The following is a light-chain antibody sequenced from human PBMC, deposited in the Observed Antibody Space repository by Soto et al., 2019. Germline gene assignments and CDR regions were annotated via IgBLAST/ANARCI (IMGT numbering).Light chain of an antibody. CDR1: QDITTD. CDR2: DAS. V-gene: IGKV1-17*01. Sequence: DIQMTQSPSSLSASVGDRVTITFRASQDITTDLDWYQQKPGKAPRRLISDASSLQSGVPSRFSGSRFGTHFTLTISSLQPEDFATYFCQQHHTSPRTFGQGTKVEIK. J-gene: IGKJ1*01. CDR3: QQHHTSPRT.